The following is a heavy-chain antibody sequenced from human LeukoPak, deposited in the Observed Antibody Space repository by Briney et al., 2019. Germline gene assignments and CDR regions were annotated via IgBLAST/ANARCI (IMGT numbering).Heavy chain of an antibody. CDR1: GGTFSSYA. CDR3: ARGPQYCSSTSCYVFDP. J-gene: IGHJ5*02. CDR2: IIPILGIA. Sequence: SVKVSCKASGGTFSSYAISWVRQAPGQGLEWMGRIIPILGIANYAQKFQGRVTITADKSTSTAYMELSSLRSEDTAVYYCARGPQYCSSTSCYVFDPWGQGTLVTVSS. D-gene: IGHD2-2*01. V-gene: IGHV1-69*04.